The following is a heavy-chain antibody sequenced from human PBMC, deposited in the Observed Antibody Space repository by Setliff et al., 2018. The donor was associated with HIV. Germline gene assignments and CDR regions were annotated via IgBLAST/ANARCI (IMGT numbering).Heavy chain of an antibody. CDR2: IYYSGSA. D-gene: IGHD5-12*01. CDR3: ARVQVGGYNFYFDY. V-gene: IGHV4-30-4*08. J-gene: IGHJ4*02. CDR1: GGSISSGDYY. Sequence: SETLSLTCTVSGGSISSGDYYWSWIRQHPGKGLEWTGYIYYSGSAYYKASLKNRVTISADTSKNQFSLKLRSVTAADTAVYYCARVQVGGYNFYFDYWGQGTLVTVSS.